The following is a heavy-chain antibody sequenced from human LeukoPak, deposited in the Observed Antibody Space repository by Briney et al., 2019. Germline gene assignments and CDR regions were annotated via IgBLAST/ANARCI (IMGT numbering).Heavy chain of an antibody. V-gene: IGHV1-24*01. Sequence: ASVKVSCKVSGHTLTELSMHWVRQAPGKGLEWMGGFDPEDGETIYAQKFQGRVTMTEDTSTDTAYMELSSLRSEDTAVYYCATGNTRTSAITVYSYYMDVWGKGTTVTVSS. CDR3: ATGNTRTSAITVYSYYMDV. CDR2: FDPEDGET. D-gene: IGHD1-7*01. J-gene: IGHJ6*03. CDR1: GHTLTELS.